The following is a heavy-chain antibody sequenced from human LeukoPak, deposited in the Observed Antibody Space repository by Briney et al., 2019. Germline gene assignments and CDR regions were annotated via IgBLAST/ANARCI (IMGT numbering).Heavy chain of an antibody. Sequence: ASVKVSCKASGYTFTSYYMNWVRQAPGQGLEWMGIINPSGGSTSYAQKFQGRVTMTRDTSASTAYMELRSLRSDDTAVYYCARALTLWDHPAGYWGQGTLVTVSS. CDR3: ARALTLWDHPAGY. V-gene: IGHV1-46*01. J-gene: IGHJ4*02. D-gene: IGHD1-26*01. CDR1: GYTFTSYY. CDR2: INPSGGST.